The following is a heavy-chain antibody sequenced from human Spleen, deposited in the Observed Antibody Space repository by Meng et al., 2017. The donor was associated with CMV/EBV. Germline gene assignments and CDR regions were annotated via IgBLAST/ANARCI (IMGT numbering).Heavy chain of an antibody. CDR3: ARGVQEYLLPDDAFDI. D-gene: IGHD3-3*01. CDR2: ISYDGSNK. J-gene: IGHJ3*02. V-gene: IGHV3-30*19. Sequence: GESLKISCAASGFTFSSYGMHWVRQAPGKGLEWVAVISYDGSNKYYADSVKGRFTISRDNSKNTLYLQMNSLRAEDTAVYYCARGVQEYLLPDDAFDIWGQGTMVTVSS. CDR1: GFTFSSYG.